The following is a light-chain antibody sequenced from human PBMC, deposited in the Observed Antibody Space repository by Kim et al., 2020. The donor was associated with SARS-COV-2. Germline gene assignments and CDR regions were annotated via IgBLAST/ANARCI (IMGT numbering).Light chain of an antibody. V-gene: IGLV1-36*01. CDR2: YDD. CDR1: SSNIGNNA. CDR3: AAWDDSLNDPV. Sequence: QSVLTQPPSVSEAPRQRVTISCSGSSSNIGNNAVNWYQQLPGKAPKLLIYYDDLLPSGVSDRFSGSKSGTSASLAISGLQSEDEADYYCAAWDDSLNDPVFGGGTQLTVL. J-gene: IGLJ3*02.